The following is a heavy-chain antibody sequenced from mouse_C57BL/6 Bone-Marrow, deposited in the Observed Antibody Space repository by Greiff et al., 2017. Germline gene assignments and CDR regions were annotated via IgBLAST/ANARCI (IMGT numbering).Heavy chain of an antibody. CDR2: ISYDGSN. Sequence: ESGPGLVKPSQSLSLTCSVTGYSITSGYYWNWIRQFPGNKLEWMGYISYDGSNNYNPSLKNRITITRDTSKNQFFLKLNSVTTEDTATYYCARGSDFAYWGQGNLVTVSA. V-gene: IGHV3-6*01. CDR1: GYSITSGYY. J-gene: IGHJ3*01. D-gene: IGHD2-13*01. CDR3: ARGSDFAY.